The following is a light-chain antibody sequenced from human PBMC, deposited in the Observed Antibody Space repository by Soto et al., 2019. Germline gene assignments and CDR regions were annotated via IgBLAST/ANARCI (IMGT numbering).Light chain of an antibody. J-gene: IGLJ1*01. CDR3: CSYAGSSTPYV. CDR2: EGS. CDR1: SSDVGSYNL. Sequence: SVLTQPASASGSAGQSLTISCNGTSSDVGSYNLVSWYQQHPGKAPKLMIYEGSKRPSGVSNRFSGSKSGNTASLTISGLQAEDEADYYCCSYAGSSTPYVFGTGTKVTVL. V-gene: IGLV2-23*01.